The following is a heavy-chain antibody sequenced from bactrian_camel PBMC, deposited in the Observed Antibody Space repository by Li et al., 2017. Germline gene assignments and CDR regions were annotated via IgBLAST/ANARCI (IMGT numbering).Heavy chain of an antibody. CDR3: ATTLWVGSEEYNY. D-gene: IGHD5*01. Sequence: VQLVESGGGSVQAGGSLRLSCTASGFTFAGSHGGWYRQAPGKEREGVAVIYTATYPGDSRAYYADSVKGRFNISHDNDKNTVYLQMNSLKSEDTALYYCATTLWVGSEEYNYWGQGTQVTVS. CDR2: TATYPGDSRA. CDR1: GFTFAGSH. V-gene: IGHV3S66*01. J-gene: IGHJ4*01.